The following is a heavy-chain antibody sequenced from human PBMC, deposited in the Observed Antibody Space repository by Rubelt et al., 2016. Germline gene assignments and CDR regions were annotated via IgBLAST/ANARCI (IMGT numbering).Heavy chain of an antibody. CDR1: GFTFSSYA. CDR2: ISGSGGST. V-gene: IGHV3-23*01. Sequence: ESGGGLVQPGGSLRLSCAASGFTFSSYAMSWVRQAPGKGLEWVSAISGSGGSTYYADSVKGRFTISRDNSKNTLYLQMNSLRAEVTAVYYCAKNLKGNYVSGGYFGWFDPWGQGTLVTVSS. D-gene: IGHD3-10*01. J-gene: IGHJ5*02. CDR3: AKNLKGNYVSGGYFGWFDP.